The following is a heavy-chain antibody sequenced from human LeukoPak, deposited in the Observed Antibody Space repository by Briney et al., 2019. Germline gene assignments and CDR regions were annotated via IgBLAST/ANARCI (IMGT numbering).Heavy chain of an antibody. V-gene: IGHV3-53*01. D-gene: IGHD4-17*01. CDR3: ARGYGPDY. CDR1: GFTVSSNY. Sequence: GGSLRLSCIASGFTVSSNYMTWVRQAPGKGLQWVSIIYNGGHTYYADSVKGRFIISRDNAKNSLYLQMNSLRAEDTAVYYCARGYGPDYWGQGSLVTVSS. CDR2: IYNGGHT. J-gene: IGHJ4*02.